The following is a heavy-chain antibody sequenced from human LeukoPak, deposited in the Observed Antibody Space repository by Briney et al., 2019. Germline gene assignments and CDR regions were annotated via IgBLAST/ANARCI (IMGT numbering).Heavy chain of an antibody. CDR3: ARDNIAVAAPGDY. D-gene: IGHD6-19*01. CDR2: ISSSGSTI. CDR1: GFTFSSYE. V-gene: IGHV3-48*03. J-gene: IGHJ4*02. Sequence: GGSLRLSCAASGFTFSSYEMNWVRQAPGKGLEWVSYISSSGSTIYYADSVKGRFTISRDNAKNSLYLQMNSLSAEDTAVYYCARDNIAVAAPGDYWGQGTLVTVSS.